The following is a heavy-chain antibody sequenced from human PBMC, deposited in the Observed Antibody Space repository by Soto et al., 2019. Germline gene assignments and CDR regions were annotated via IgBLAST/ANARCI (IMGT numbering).Heavy chain of an antibody. J-gene: IGHJ4*02. Sequence: GXSXKVSFKASGYTXTGHYIHLVRQAPEQGPEWMGEIGPESGATRYAQKFQGRVTMTRDMYITTVYMELNNMSPDDKAVYYCGRGRSGQIVVFYWGQGTPGTVSS. D-gene: IGHD5-12*01. CDR3: GRGRSGQIVVFY. CDR1: GYTXTGHY. V-gene: IGHV1-2*02. CDR2: IGPESGAT.